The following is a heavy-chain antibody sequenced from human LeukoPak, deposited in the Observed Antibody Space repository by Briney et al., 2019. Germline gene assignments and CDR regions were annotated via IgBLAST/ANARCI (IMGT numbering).Heavy chain of an antibody. CDR3: ARCSLAAAGTFWFDP. CDR1: GFSSYTFG. D-gene: IGHD6-13*01. J-gene: IGHJ5*02. V-gene: IGHV4-34*01. CDR2: INHSGST. Sequence: GTLRLSCAVSGFSSYTFGMSWIRQPPGKGLEWIGEINHSGSTNYNPSLKSRVTISVDTSKNQFSLKLSSVTAADTAVYYCARCSLAAAGTFWFDPWGQGTLVTVSS.